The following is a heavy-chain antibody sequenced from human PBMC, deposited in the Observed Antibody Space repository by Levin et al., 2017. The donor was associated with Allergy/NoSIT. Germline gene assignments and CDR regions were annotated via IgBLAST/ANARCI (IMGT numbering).Heavy chain of an antibody. V-gene: IGHV1-3*01. CDR3: ARRADGYCSSSICATPFDY. D-gene: IGHD2-2*01. CDR2: INGGNGDT. CDR1: GYIFSHYA. Sequence: GESLKISCKTSGYIFSHYAIHWVRQAPGQRLEWMGWINGGNGDTKSSQKFQDRVTITRDTSAGAAYMELSSLRSEDTAVYYCARRADGYCSSSICATPFDYWGQGTLVTVSS. J-gene: IGHJ4*02.